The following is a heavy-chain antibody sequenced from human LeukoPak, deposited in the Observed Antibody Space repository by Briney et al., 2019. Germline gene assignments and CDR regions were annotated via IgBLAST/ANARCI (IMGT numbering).Heavy chain of an antibody. CDR2: IYTSGST. CDR1: GGSISSGSYY. J-gene: IGHJ5*02. Sequence: SETLSLTCTVSGGSISSGSYYWSWIRQPAGKGLEWIGRIYTSGSTNYNPSLKSRVTISVDTSKNQFSLKLSSVTAADTAVYYCARTDCSGGSCYSDWFDPWGQGTLVTVSS. V-gene: IGHV4-61*02. CDR3: ARTDCSGGSCYSDWFDP. D-gene: IGHD2-15*01.